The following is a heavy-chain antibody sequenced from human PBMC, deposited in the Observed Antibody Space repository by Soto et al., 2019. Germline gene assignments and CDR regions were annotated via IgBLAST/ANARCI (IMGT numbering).Heavy chain of an antibody. CDR2: FDPEDGET. Sequence: ASVKVSCKVSGYTLTELSMHWVRQAPGKGLEWMGGFDPEDGETIYAQKFQGRVTMTEDTSTDTAYMELSRLRSEDTAVYYCARDGKDIVVVPAAMPHYYYGMDVWGQGTTVTVSS. V-gene: IGHV1-24*01. CDR1: GYTLTELS. J-gene: IGHJ6*02. D-gene: IGHD2-2*01. CDR3: ARDGKDIVVVPAAMPHYYYGMDV.